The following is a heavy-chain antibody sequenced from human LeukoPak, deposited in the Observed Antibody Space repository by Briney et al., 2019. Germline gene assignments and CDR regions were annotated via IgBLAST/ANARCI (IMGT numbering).Heavy chain of an antibody. D-gene: IGHD1-1*01. V-gene: IGHV3-7*01. CDR1: GFTISRYW. Sequence: GGSLRLSCGASGFTISRYWMSWVRQAPGKGLEWVGNIKQDGSERTYVDSVKGRFTISRDNAKNSLYLQMNSLRVEDTAMYYCARDGGTDWYDPWGRGTLVTVSS. J-gene: IGHJ5*02. CDR2: IKQDGSER. CDR3: ARDGGTDWYDP.